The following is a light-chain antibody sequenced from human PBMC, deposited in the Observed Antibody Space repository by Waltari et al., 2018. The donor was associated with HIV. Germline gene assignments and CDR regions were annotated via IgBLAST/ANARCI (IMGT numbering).Light chain of an antibody. CDR1: SSDLGPYYL. Sequence: QSALTQPASVSGSPGQSITIPCTGTSSDLGPYYLFSWYQQHPGKAPKLIIYEVSERPSGVSNRFSGYKSGNTASLTISGLQAEDETDYYCCSYGGSSTYVVFGGGTKVTVL. V-gene: IGLV2-23*02. CDR2: EVS. CDR3: CSYGGSSTYVV. J-gene: IGLJ2*01.